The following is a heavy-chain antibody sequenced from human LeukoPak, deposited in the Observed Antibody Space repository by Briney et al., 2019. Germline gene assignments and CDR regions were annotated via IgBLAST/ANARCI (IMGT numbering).Heavy chain of an antibody. CDR2: IYYSGST. V-gene: IGHV4-39*01. CDR1: GGSISSSSYY. J-gene: IGHJ5*02. CDR3: ARQGRGSRSWFDP. Sequence: SETLSLTCTVSGGSISSSSYYWGWIRQPPGKGLEWIGSIYYSGSTYYNPSLKSRVTISVDTSKNQFSLKLSSVTAADTAVYYCARQGRGSRSWFDPWGQGTLATVSS. D-gene: IGHD1-26*01.